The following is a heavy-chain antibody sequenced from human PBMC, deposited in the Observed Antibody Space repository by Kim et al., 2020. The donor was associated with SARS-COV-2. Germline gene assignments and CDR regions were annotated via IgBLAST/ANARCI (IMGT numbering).Heavy chain of an antibody. D-gene: IGHD3-16*01. CDR1: GYTFTNSE. J-gene: IGHJ6*02. Sequence: ASVKVSCKASGYTFTNSEVTWVRQAPGQGLEWVGWISCYSGDTNYARRLQGRVTLTTDATTATVYMDMRRLTSDDTAVYYCARGGTLGQNGLDVWGQGTT. CDR2: ISCYSGDT. CDR3: ARGGTLGQNGLDV. V-gene: IGHV1-18*01.